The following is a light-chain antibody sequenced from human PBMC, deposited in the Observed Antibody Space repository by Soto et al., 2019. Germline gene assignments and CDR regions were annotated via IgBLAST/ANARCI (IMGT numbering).Light chain of an antibody. CDR1: QSVSSNY. Sequence: EIVLTQSPGTLSLSPGERATLSCRASQSVSSNYLAWYQQQPGQAPRLLIHGASSRATGIPDRFSGSGSGTDFTLTISRLDPEDFAVYYCQHYDRAPMWTFGQGTKVDIK. V-gene: IGKV3-20*01. CDR3: QHYDRAPMWT. CDR2: GAS. J-gene: IGKJ1*01.